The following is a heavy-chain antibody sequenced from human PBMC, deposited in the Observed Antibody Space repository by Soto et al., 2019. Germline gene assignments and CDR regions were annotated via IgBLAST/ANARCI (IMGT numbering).Heavy chain of an antibody. CDR1: GGSISSYY. CDR2: IYYSGST. D-gene: IGHD6-6*01. V-gene: IGHV4-59*01. CDR3: ARGRVPHISSRVYYFDY. Sequence: SETLSLTCTVSGGSISSYYWSWIRQPPGKGLEWIGYIYYSGSTNYNPSLKSRVTISVDTSKNQFSLKLSSVTAADTAVYYCARGRVPHISSRVYYFDYWGQGTLVTVSS. J-gene: IGHJ4*02.